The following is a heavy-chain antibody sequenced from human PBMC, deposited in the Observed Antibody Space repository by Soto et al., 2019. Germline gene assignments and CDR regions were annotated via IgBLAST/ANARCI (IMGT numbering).Heavy chain of an antibody. V-gene: IGHV5-51*01. Sequence: GESLKISCKGSGYSFTSYWIGWVRQMPGKGLEWMGIIYPGDSDTRYSPSFQGQVTISADKSISTAYLQWSSLKASDTAMYYCARGDVVVVAATPHDAFDIWGQGTMVTVSS. CDR1: GYSFTSYW. J-gene: IGHJ3*02. D-gene: IGHD2-15*01. CDR3: ARGDVVVVAATPHDAFDI. CDR2: IYPGDSDT.